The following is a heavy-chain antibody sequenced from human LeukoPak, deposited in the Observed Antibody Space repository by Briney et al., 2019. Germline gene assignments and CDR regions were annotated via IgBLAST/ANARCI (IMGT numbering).Heavy chain of an antibody. D-gene: IGHD1-26*01. CDR2: ISAYNGNT. CDR1: GYTFTTYG. Sequence: GASVTVSCTASGYTFTTYGISWVRQAPGQGREGMGWISAYNGNTNYAQKLQGRVTMTTDTSTSTAYMELRSLRSDDTAVYYCARDRIGGATFDYWGQGTLVTVSS. V-gene: IGHV1-18*01. J-gene: IGHJ4*02. CDR3: ARDRIGGATFDY.